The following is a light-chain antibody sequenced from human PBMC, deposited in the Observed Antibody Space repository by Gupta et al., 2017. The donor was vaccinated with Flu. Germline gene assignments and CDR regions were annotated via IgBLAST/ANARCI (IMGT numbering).Light chain of an antibody. J-gene: IGKJ2*01. CDR2: GAS. Sequence: ELVLTQFPGTLSLYPGERATLSCRASQSVSNSYLAWYQQKAGQPPRLLMYGASSRATGIPDRFSGSGSGTDFTLTISRLEPEDFAVYYCQQYGNSPPYTFGQGTKLEIK. CDR3: QQYGNSPPYT. CDR1: QSVSNSY. V-gene: IGKV3-20*01.